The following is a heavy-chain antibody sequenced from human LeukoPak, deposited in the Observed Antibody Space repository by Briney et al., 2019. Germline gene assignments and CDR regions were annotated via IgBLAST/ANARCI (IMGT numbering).Heavy chain of an antibody. V-gene: IGHV3-30*18. CDR3: AKDGTVAGTYYYYMDV. Sequence: GGSLRLSCAASGFTFSSYGMHWVRQAPGKGLEWVAVISYDGSNKYYADSVKGRFTISRDNSKNTLYLQMNSLRAEDTAVYYCAKDGTVAGTYYYYMDVWGKGTTVTISS. D-gene: IGHD6-19*01. J-gene: IGHJ6*03. CDR1: GFTFSSYG. CDR2: ISYDGSNK.